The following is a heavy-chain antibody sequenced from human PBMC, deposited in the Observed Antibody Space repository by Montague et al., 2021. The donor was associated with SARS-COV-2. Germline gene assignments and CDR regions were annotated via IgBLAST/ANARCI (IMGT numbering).Heavy chain of an antibody. V-gene: IGHV4-31*03. J-gene: IGHJ4*02. D-gene: IGHD1-14*01. Sequence: TLSLTCTVSRGSISSGGYYWTWIRQRPGGDLEWIGYLYYNGMTHYSPSLKSRATISLDMSKNQFSLKLNSATATDSALYFCASSLPGNQFQFDYWGQGALVTVSS. CDR2: LYYNGMT. CDR3: ASSLPGNQFQFDY. CDR1: RGSISSGGYY.